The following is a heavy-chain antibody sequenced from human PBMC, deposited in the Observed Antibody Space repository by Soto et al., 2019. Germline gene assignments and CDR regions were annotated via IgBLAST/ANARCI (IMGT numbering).Heavy chain of an antibody. J-gene: IGHJ4*02. Sequence: QVQLVQSGAEVKKPGSSVKISCRASGGTFSAYTLSWVRQAPGQGLEWLGGISPIFGTTKYAQKFQGRVTFTADESAGTAYLELRSLRSDDTAVYYCARRDTSGFLRYFDNWGQGTLVTVSS. V-gene: IGHV1-69*01. CDR2: ISPIFGTT. CDR3: ARRDTSGFLRYFDN. D-gene: IGHD3-3*01. CDR1: GGTFSAYT.